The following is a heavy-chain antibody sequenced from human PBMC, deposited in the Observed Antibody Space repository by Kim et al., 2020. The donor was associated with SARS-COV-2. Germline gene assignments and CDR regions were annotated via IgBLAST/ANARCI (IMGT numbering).Heavy chain of an antibody. CDR3: ARDCYDSSAYYVFDY. V-gene: IGHV4-39*02. CDR2: IYYSGST. CDR1: GGSISSSSYY. Sequence: SETLSLTCTVSGGSISSSSYYWGWLRQPPGKGLEWIGCIYYSGSTYYNPSLKIRVTISVDTSKNQFSLKLSSVTVADTAVYYCARDCYDSSAYYVFDYWGRGALVSVSS. J-gene: IGHJ4*02. D-gene: IGHD3-22*01.